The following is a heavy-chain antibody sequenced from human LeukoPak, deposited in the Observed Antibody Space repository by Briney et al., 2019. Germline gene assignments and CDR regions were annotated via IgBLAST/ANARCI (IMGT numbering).Heavy chain of an antibody. D-gene: IGHD3-22*01. V-gene: IGHV4-4*02. Sequence: SGTLSLTCAVSGDSISSSNWWSWVRQPPGKGLEWIGEIYHSGSTNYNPSLKSRVTISVDKSKNQFSLKLSSVTAADTAVYYCASTTSFYYDSSGYYPWWGQGTLVTVSS. CDR1: GDSISSSNW. J-gene: IGHJ4*02. CDR2: IYHSGST. CDR3: ASTTSFYYDSSGYYPW.